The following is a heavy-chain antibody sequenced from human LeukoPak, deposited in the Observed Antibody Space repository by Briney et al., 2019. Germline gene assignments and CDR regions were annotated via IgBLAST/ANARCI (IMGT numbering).Heavy chain of an antibody. CDR3: ARPYCTNGVCSIDY. Sequence: GGSLRLSCAASGFTFSSYWMHWVRQAPGKGLVWVSRINSDGSSTSYADSVKGRFTISRDNAKNTLYLQMNSLRAEDTAVYYCARPYCTNGVCSIDYWGQGTLVTASS. D-gene: IGHD2-8*01. J-gene: IGHJ4*02. CDR1: GFTFSSYW. V-gene: IGHV3-74*01. CDR2: INSDGSST.